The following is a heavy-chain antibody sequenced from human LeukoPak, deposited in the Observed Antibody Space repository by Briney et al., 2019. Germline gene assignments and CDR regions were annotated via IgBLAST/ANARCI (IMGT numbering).Heavy chain of an antibody. D-gene: IGHD3-16*02. V-gene: IGHV4-31*03. J-gene: IGHJ4*02. CDR3: ARARKVIAWGYYYFDY. CDR2: IYYSGST. CDR1: GGSISSGGYS. Sequence: SETLSLTCTVSGGSISSGGYSWSWIRQHPGKGLEWIGYIYYSGSTYYNPSLKSRVTISVDTSKNQFSLKLSSVTAADTAVYYCARARKVIAWGYYYFDYWGQGTLVTVSS.